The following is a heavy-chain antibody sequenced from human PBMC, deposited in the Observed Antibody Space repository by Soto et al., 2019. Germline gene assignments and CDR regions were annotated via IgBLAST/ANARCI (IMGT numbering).Heavy chain of an antibody. CDR3: AKVVGYCSGGSCYSRSRELVAFDY. D-gene: IGHD2-15*01. J-gene: IGHJ4*02. CDR1: GFTFDDYA. CDR2: ISWNSGSI. V-gene: IGHV3-9*01. Sequence: EVQLVESGGGLVQPGRSLRLSCAASGFTFDDYAMHWVRQAPGKGLEWVSGISWNSGSIGYADSMKGRFTISRDNAKNSLYLQMNSLRAEDTALYYCAKVVGYCSGGSCYSRSRELVAFDYWGQGTLVTVSS.